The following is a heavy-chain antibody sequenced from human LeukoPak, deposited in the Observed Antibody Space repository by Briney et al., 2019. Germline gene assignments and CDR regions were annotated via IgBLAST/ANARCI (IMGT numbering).Heavy chain of an antibody. CDR1: GGSFSGYY. J-gene: IGHJ5*02. V-gene: IGHV4-34*01. Sequence: PSETLSLTCAVYGGSFSGYYWSWIRQPPGKGLEWIGEINHSGSTNYNPSLKSRVTISVDTSKNQFSLNLTPVTAADTAIYYCARDSGTTGEVKFDPWGQGILVTVSS. D-gene: IGHD3-10*01. CDR3: ARDSGTTGEVKFDP. CDR2: INHSGST.